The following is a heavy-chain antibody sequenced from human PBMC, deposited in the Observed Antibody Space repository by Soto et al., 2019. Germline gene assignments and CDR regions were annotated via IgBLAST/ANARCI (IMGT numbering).Heavy chain of an antibody. D-gene: IGHD2-2*01. CDR3: ARVYCISTSCRWHYFDD. V-gene: IGHV1-18*01. Sequence: QVQLVQSGAEVKKPGASVKVSCKASGYTFTSYGISWVRQAPGQGLEWMGWISAYNGNTNYAQKLQGSITMTKDTSTSTAYMEMRSVRSDDTAVYYCARVYCISTSCRWHYFDDWGQGTLVTVSS. CDR1: GYTFTSYG. J-gene: IGHJ4*02. CDR2: ISAYNGNT.